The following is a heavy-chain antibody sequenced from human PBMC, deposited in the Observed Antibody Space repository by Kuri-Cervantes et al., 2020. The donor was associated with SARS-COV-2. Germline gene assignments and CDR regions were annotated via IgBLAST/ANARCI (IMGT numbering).Heavy chain of an antibody. V-gene: IGHV1-69*05. CDR2: IIPIFGTA. J-gene: IGHJ3*02. D-gene: IGHD4-23*01. Sequence: SVKVSCKAFGGTFSSYAISWVRQAPGQGLEWMGGIIPIFGTANYAQKFQGRVTITTDESTSTAYMELSSLRSEDTAVYYCASFYGGNSGDAFDIWGQGTMVTVSS. CDR1: GGTFSSYA. CDR3: ASFYGGNSGDAFDI.